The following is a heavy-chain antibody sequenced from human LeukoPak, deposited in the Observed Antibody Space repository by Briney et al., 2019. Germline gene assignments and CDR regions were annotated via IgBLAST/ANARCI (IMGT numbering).Heavy chain of an antibody. CDR3: ARDWGNWNYDY. CDR2: VNSDGRFT. V-gene: IGHV3-74*01. J-gene: IGHJ4*02. D-gene: IGHD1-7*01. CDR1: GFTFSSNG. Sequence: PGGSLRLSCAASGFTFSSNGMHWVRQAPGKGLVWVSRVNSDGRFTRYADSVRGRFTISRDNSKNTLYLQMNSLRAEDTAVYYCARDWGNWNYDYWGQGTLVTVSS.